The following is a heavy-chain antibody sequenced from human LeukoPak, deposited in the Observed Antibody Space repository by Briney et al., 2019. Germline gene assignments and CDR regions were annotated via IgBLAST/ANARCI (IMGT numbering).Heavy chain of an antibody. CDR3: AKDRYSSGWYPDY. D-gene: IGHD6-19*01. J-gene: IGHJ4*02. CDR1: GLTFSSYA. Sequence: PGGSLRLFCAASGLTFSSYAMSWVRQAPGKGLEWGSAISGSGGSTYYADSVKGRFTISRDNSKNTLYLQMNSLRAEDTAVYYCAKDRYSSGWYPDYWGQGTLVTVSS. V-gene: IGHV3-23*01. CDR2: ISGSGGST.